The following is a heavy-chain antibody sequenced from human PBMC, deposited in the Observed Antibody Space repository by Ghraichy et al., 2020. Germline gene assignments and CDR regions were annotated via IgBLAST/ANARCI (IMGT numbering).Heavy chain of an antibody. D-gene: IGHD4-23*01. Sequence: SVKVSCKASGGTFSSYAISWVRQAPGQGLEWMGGIIPIFGTANYAQKFQGRVTITADKSTSTAYMELSSLRSEDTAVYYCARDYGGVHAFDIWGQGTMVTVSS. CDR1: GGTFSSYA. J-gene: IGHJ3*02. CDR2: IIPIFGTA. V-gene: IGHV1-69*06. CDR3: ARDYGGVHAFDI.